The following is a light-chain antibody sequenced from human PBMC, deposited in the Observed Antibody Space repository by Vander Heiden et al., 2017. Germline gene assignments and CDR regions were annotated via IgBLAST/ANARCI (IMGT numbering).Light chain of an antibody. Sequence: SPGQSITISCTGTSSDVGSYNLVSWYQQHPGKAPKLMIYEVSKRPSGVSNSFSGSKSGNTDSLTISGLQAEDEADYYCCSYAGTLVFGGGTKLTVL. CDR2: EVS. V-gene: IGLV2-23*02. J-gene: IGLJ3*02. CDR1: SSDVGSYNL. CDR3: CSYAGTLV.